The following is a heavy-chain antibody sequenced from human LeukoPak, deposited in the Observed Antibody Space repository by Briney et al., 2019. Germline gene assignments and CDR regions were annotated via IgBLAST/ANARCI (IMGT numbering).Heavy chain of an antibody. CDR2: IDSSGSTT. J-gene: IGHJ2*01. D-gene: IGHD5-12*01. V-gene: IGHV3-48*03. Sequence: GGSLRLSCAASGFTFSSYEMNWVRQAPGKGLEWVSYIDSSGSTTYYSDSVKGRFTTSRDNAKNSLQLQMNSLRAENPAIYYFARDPHTRGFSFDGWGRGTVVTLS. CDR3: ARDPHTRGFSFDG. CDR1: GFTFSSYE.